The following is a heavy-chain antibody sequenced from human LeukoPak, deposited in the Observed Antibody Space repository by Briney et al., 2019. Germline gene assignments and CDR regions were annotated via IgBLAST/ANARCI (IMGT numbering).Heavy chain of an antibody. CDR3: ARDQELLGIDY. Sequence: PSETLSLTCTVSGGSISSSSYYWGWIRQPPGKGLEWIGSIYYSGSTYYNPSLKSRVTISVDTSKNQFSLKLSSVTAADTAVYYCARDQELLGIDYWGQGTLVTVSS. CDR1: GGSISSSSYY. J-gene: IGHJ4*02. CDR2: IYYSGST. V-gene: IGHV4-39*07. D-gene: IGHD1-26*01.